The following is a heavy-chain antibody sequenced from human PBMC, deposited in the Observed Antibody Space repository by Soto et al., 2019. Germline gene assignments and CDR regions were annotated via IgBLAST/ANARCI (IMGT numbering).Heavy chain of an antibody. CDR3: AVRYADY. D-gene: IGHD2-2*01. Sequence: EVQLVESGGGLVQPGGSLRLSCAASEFSFSTYWMTWVRQAPGKGLEWVANIKPDGSQKYYVDSVKGRFTISRDNAKRSVYLQMDSLRVEDTALYFCAVRYADYWGQGALVIVSS. CDR2: IKPDGSQK. V-gene: IGHV3-7*01. J-gene: IGHJ4*02. CDR1: EFSFSTYW.